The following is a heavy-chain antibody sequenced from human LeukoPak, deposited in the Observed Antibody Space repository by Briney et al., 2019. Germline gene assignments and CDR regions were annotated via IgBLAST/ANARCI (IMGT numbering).Heavy chain of an antibody. V-gene: IGHV4-39*01. J-gene: IGHJ4*02. Sequence: PSETLSLTCTVSGGSISSSSYYWGWIRQLPGKGLEWIGSIYYSGSTYYNPSLKSRVTISVDTSKNQFSLKLSSVTAADTAVYYCARLRAVVDYWGQGTLVTVSS. CDR1: GGSISSSSYY. CDR3: ARLRAVVDY. CDR2: IYYSGST.